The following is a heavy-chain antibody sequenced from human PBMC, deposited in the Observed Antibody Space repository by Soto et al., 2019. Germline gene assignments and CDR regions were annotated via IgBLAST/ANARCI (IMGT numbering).Heavy chain of an antibody. D-gene: IGHD6-19*01. CDR3: ARDSIQGLDY. Sequence: ASVKVSCKASGGIFSSFTISWVRQAPGQGLEWMGWISAYNGNTNYAQKLQGRVTMTTDTSTSTAYMELRSLRSDDTAVYYCARDSIQGLDYWGQGTLVTVSS. CDR2: ISAYNGNT. J-gene: IGHJ4*02. CDR1: GGIFSSFT. V-gene: IGHV1-18*04.